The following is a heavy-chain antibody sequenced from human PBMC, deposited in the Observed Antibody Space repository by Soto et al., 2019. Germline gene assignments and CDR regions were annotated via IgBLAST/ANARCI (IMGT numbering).Heavy chain of an antibody. D-gene: IGHD6-13*01. J-gene: IGHJ4*02. CDR2: IYHGGST. V-gene: IGHV4-4*02. Sequence: QVQLQESGPGLVKPSGTLSLTCAVSGGSISSSNLWTWVRQPPGKGLEWIGEIYHGGSTNYNPSLKSRVTXXVXKYXNQFSLRLSSVTAADTAVYYCARSPRSIAAGGIDYWGQGILGTVSS. CDR3: ARSPRSIAAGGIDY. CDR1: GGSISSSNL.